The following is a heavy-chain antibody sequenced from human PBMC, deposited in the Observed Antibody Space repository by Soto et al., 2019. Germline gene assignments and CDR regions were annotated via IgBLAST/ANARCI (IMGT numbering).Heavy chain of an antibody. CDR2: ISSSGHTT. D-gene: IGHD2-2*01. CDR1: GFTFSSYA. V-gene: IGHV3-23*01. CDR3: AKVRGCSRTSCSTYYMDV. J-gene: IGHJ6*03. Sequence: PGGSLRLSCAASGFTFSSYAMSWVRQAPGKGLEWVSAISSSGHTTYYADSVRGRFTSSRDNSKNTLYLQMNSLRAEDTAVYYCAKVRGCSRTSCSTYYMDVWGKGTTVTVSS.